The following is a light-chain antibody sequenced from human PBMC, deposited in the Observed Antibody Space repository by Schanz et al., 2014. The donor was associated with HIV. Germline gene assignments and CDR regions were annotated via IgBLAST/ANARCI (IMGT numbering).Light chain of an antibody. CDR2: SNN. CDR1: SSNIGSYY. V-gene: IGLV1-44*01. CDR3: AAWDDSLNSAA. Sequence: QSVLTQPPSASGTPGQRVTISCSGSSSNIGSYYVNWYQQLPGTAPKLLIYSNNQRPSGVPDRFSGSKSGTSAALAISGLQSEDEADYYCAAWDDSLNSAAFGGGTQLTVL. J-gene: IGLJ7*01.